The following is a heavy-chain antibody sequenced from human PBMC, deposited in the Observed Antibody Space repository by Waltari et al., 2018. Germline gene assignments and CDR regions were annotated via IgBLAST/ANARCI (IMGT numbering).Heavy chain of an antibody. CDR2: SKSKNDGEIT. Sequence: EVQMVESGGGLVKPGDSLRLSCAASGFTFTPAWLTWVRQAPGKGLEWVGRSKSKNDGEITDFAAPVKGRFTISRDDSKNTVYLQMTSLKTEDTAVYYCTTLDAPWGGWGQGTLVTVSS. J-gene: IGHJ4*02. CDR3: TTLDAPWGG. D-gene: IGHD7-27*01. CDR1: GFTFTPAW. V-gene: IGHV3-15*05.